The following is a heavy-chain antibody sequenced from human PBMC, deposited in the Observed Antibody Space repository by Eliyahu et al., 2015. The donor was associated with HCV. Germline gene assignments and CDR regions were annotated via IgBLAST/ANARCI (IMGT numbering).Heavy chain of an antibody. Sequence: XVQLQXWGAGXLXPSETLSLXXAXYGGSFSGYYWXWIRXPPGKGLEWIGEINHGGSTNYNPSLKSRVTISVDTSKNQFSLKLSSVTAADTAVYYCATGTYGDYYFDYWGQGTLVTVSS. J-gene: IGHJ4*02. CDR1: GGSFSGYY. CDR3: ATGTYGDYYFDY. D-gene: IGHD4-17*01. CDR2: INHGGST. V-gene: IGHV4-34*01.